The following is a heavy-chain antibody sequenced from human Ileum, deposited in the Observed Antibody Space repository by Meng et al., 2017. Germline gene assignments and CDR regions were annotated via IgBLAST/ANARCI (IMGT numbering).Heavy chain of an antibody. CDR2: IHHSGRT. Sequence: QVQLNQLGAGLLKPSETRSLTCAFFGGSLNDYYWSWVRQSPGKGLEWIGQIHHSGRTNYKSSLERRVTISVDTSKSQFSLKLTSVTAADTAMYYCVRGPARETHDFDYWGQGALVTVSS. V-gene: IGHV4-34*01. J-gene: IGHJ4*02. CDR1: GGSLNDYY. CDR3: VRGPARETHDFDY. D-gene: IGHD1-26*01.